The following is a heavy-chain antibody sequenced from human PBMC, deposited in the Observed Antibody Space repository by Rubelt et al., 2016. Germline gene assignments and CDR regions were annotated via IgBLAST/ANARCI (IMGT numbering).Heavy chain of an antibody. CDR1: GGSFSGYY. D-gene: IGHD3-22*01. Sequence: QVQLQQWGAGLLKPSETLSLSCAVYGGSFSGYYWGWIRQPPGTGLEGIGSIYYSGSTYYNPAPKSPVTISVDTSKNQFSRKLSAVTAADTAVYYCARTYYYDSSGPVDYWGQGTLVTVSS. V-gene: IGHV4-34*01. J-gene: IGHJ4*02. CDR2: IYYSGST. CDR3: ARTYYYDSSGPVDY.